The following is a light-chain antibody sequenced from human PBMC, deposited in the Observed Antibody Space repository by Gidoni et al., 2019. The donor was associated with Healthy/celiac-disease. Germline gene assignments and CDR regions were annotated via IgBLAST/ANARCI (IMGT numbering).Light chain of an antibody. Sequence: DIQLTQSPSFLSASVGDRVTITCRASQGISSYFAWYQQKPGKAPKLLIYAASTLQSGVPSRFSGSGSGTEFTLTISSLQPEDFATYYCQQLNSYLFXXXTKVEIK. J-gene: IGKJ1*01. V-gene: IGKV1-9*01. CDR1: QGISSY. CDR2: AAS. CDR3: QQLNSYL.